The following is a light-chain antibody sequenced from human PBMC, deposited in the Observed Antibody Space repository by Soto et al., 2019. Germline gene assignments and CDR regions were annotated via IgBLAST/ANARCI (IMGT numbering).Light chain of an antibody. CDR1: QNINNF. V-gene: IGKV1-39*01. Sequence: DIQMTQSPSSLSASVGDRVTITCRPSQNINNFLNWYQQKPGKAPKLLIYAASSLQGGVPSRFSGSRSGTEFTLTIGSLQPEDSATYYCQQSYNFPRTFGQGTKVEI. CDR2: AAS. J-gene: IGKJ1*01. CDR3: QQSYNFPRT.